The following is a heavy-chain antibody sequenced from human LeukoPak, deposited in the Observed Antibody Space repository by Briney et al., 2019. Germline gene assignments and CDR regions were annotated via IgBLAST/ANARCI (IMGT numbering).Heavy chain of an antibody. Sequence: GGSLRLSCAASGFSFSSYAMHWVRQAPGKGLEWVAFIRHDGRYTYYAGPVKGRCTISRDSSKKTLYLHLNSLRPEDTAVYFCAKDSSGNALDFWGQGTMVIVSS. CDR3: AKDSSGNALDF. CDR2: IRHDGRYT. CDR1: GFSFSSYA. D-gene: IGHD3-10*01. V-gene: IGHV3-30*02. J-gene: IGHJ3*01.